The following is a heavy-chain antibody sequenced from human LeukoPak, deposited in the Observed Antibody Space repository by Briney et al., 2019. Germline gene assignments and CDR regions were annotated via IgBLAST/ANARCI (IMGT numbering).Heavy chain of an antibody. J-gene: IGHJ3*02. CDR1: GYTFTSYY. CDR2: INPSGGSA. D-gene: IGHD4-23*01. CDR3: ARGDYGGAFDI. Sequence: ASVKVPCKASGYTFTSYYMHWVRQAPGQGLEWMGIINPSGGSASYAQKFQGRVTMTRDTSTSTVYMELSSLRSEDTAVYYCARGDYGGAFDIWGQGTMVTVSS. V-gene: IGHV1-46*01.